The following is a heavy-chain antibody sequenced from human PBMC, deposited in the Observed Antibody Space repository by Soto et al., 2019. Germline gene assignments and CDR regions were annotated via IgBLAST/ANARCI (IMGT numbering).Heavy chain of an antibody. V-gene: IGHV4-59*08. CDR3: ARRSYSSSYFDY. CDR1: GGSISSYY. Sequence: PSETLSLTCTVSGGSISSYYWSWIRQPPGKGLEWIGYIYYSGSTNYNPSLKSRVTISVDTSKNQFSLKLSSVTAADTAVYYCARRSYSSSYFDYWGQGTLVTVS. D-gene: IGHD6-13*01. J-gene: IGHJ4*02. CDR2: IYYSGST.